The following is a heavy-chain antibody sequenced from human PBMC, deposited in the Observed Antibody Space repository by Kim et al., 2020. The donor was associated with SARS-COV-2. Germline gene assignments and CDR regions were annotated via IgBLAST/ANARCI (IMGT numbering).Heavy chain of an antibody. J-gene: IGHJ4*01. D-gene: IGHD3-16*02. CDR2: IIPILGIA. Sequence: SVKVSCKASGGTFSSYAISWVRQAPGQGLEWMGRIIPILGIANYAQKFQGRVTITADKSTSTAYMELSSLRSEDTAVYYCARDETYDYVWGSYHTFDYW. CDR1: GGTFSSYA. CDR3: ARDETYDYVWGSYHTFDY. V-gene: IGHV1-69*04.